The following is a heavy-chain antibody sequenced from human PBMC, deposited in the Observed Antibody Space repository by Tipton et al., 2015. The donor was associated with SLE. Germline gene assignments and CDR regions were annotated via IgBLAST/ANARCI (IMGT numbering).Heavy chain of an antibody. J-gene: IGHJ1*01. D-gene: IGHD6-13*01. CDR3: ARDQHSSLAGGRSQH. V-gene: IGHV1-18*01. CDR1: GYTFTSYG. CDR2: ISGYNGDT. Sequence: QSGPEVKKPGASVKVSCKASGYTFTSYGISWVRQAPGQGLEWMGWISGYNGDTNYAQKLQGRVTMTTDTSTTTAYMELRSLRSDDTAVYYWARDQHSSLAGGRSQHWGQGPLVTVSS.